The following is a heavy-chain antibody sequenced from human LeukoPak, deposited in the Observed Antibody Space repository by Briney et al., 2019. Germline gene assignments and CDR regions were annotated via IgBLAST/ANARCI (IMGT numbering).Heavy chain of an antibody. Sequence: GGSLRLSCAASGFTYSSYWMSWVRQTPGKGLEWVANIEEDGSENYYVDSVKGRFTISRDNAKSSLYLQMNSLGGEDTAVYYCVRDSMIVRHWGQGTLVTVSS. D-gene: IGHD3-16*02. J-gene: IGHJ4*02. CDR3: VRDSMIVRH. V-gene: IGHV3-7*01. CDR1: GFTYSSYW. CDR2: IEEDGSEN.